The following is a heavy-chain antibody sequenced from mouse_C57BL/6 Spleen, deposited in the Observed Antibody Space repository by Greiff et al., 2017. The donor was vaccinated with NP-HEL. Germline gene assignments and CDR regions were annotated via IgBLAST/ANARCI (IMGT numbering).Heavy chain of an antibody. CDR3: ARYGNERYFDY. CDR2: IDPSDSYT. J-gene: IGHJ2*01. V-gene: IGHV1-69*01. D-gene: IGHD2-10*02. CDR1: GYTFTSYW. Sequence: QVQLQQPGAELVMPGASVKLSCKASGYTFTSYWMHWVKQRPGQGLEWIGEIDPSDSYTNYNQKFKGKSTLTVDKSSSTAYMQLSSLTSEDTAVYYCARYGNERYFDYWGQGTTLTVSS.